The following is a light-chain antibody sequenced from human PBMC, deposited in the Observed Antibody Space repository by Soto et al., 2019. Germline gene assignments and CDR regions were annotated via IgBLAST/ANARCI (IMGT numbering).Light chain of an antibody. Sequence: EIVLTQSPATLSLSPGERATLSCRASKSVSSYLAWYQQKPGQAPRLLIYDASNRATGIPARFSGSGSGTDCTLTISSLEPEDFAFYYCQQRSNSPLSFGGGTKVEIK. CDR3: QQRSNSPLS. CDR2: DAS. J-gene: IGKJ4*01. V-gene: IGKV3-11*01. CDR1: KSVSSY.